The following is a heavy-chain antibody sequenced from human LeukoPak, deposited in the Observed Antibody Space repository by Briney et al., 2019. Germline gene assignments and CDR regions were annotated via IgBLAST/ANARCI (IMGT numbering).Heavy chain of an antibody. CDR1: GFTVSSNY. J-gene: IGHJ3*02. Sequence: GGSLRLSCAASGFTVSSNYMSWVRQAPGKGLEWVSVIYSGGSTYCADSVKGRFTISRHNSKNTLYLQMNSLRAEDTAVYYCARGGSSWSKDAFDIWGQGTMVTVSS. V-gene: IGHV3-53*04. CDR3: ARGGSSWSKDAFDI. CDR2: IYSGGST. D-gene: IGHD6-13*01.